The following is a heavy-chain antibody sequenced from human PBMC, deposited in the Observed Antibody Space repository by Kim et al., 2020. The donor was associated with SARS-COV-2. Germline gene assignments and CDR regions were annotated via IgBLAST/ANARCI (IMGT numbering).Heavy chain of an antibody. J-gene: IGHJ5*02. CDR1: GGSVSSGSYY. Sequence: SETLSLTCTVSGGSVSSGSYYWSWIRQPPGKGLEWIGYIYYSGSTNYNPSLKSRVTISVDTSKNQFSLKLSSVTAADTAVYYCAREHSSSWSPAWFDPWGQGTLVTVSS. D-gene: IGHD6-13*01. CDR2: IYYSGST. V-gene: IGHV4-61*01. CDR3: AREHSSSWSPAWFDP.